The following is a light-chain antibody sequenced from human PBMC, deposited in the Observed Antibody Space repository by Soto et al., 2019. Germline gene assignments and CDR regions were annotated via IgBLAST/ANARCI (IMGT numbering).Light chain of an antibody. V-gene: IGLV1-40*01. CDR3: QSYDSSLSGYV. CDR2: ENN. CDR1: SSNIGAGYE. Sequence: QSVLTQPPSVSEAPGQRVTISCTGSSSNIGAGYEAHWYQQVPGTAPKLLISENNNGPPGLPDRFSGSKSGTSASLAITGLQAEDEAEYYCQSYDSSLSGYVFGTGTKLTVL. J-gene: IGLJ1*01.